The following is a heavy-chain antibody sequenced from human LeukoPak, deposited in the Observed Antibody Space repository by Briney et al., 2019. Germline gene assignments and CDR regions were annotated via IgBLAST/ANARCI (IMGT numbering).Heavy chain of an antibody. CDR1: GGSFSDYY. CDR2: INHSGST. CDR3: ARRKTYYYYYMDV. V-gene: IGHV4-34*01. J-gene: IGHJ6*03. Sequence: SETLSLTCAVYGGSFSDYYWKWIRQPPGKGLEWIGEINHSGSTNYNPSLKSRVTISVDTSKNQFSLKLSSVTAADTAVYYCARRKTYYYYYMDVWGKGTTVTVSS. D-gene: IGHD1-14*01.